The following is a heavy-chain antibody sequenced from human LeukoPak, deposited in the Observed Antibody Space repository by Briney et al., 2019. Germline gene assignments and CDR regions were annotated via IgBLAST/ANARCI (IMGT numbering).Heavy chain of an antibody. J-gene: IGHJ4*02. D-gene: IGHD3-10*01. CDR2: ISSSSSYI. CDR3: ARDLGSMVREGYFDY. V-gene: IGHV3-21*01. Sequence: GGSLRLSCAASGFTFSSYSMNWVRQAPGKGLEWVSSISSSSSYIYYADSVRGRFTISRDNAKNSLYLQMNSLRAEDTAVYYCARDLGSMVREGYFDYWGQGTLVAVSS. CDR1: GFTFSSYS.